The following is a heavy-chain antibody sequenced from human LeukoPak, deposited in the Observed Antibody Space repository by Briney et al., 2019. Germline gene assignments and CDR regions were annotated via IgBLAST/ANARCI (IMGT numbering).Heavy chain of an antibody. CDR1: GGSISSYY. CDR3: AREDSTVRTYYFDY. J-gene: IGHJ4*02. V-gene: IGHV4-59*01. D-gene: IGHD4-17*01. Sequence: KSSKTLSLTCTVSGGSISSYYWSWIRQPPGKGLEWIGYIYYSGSTNYNPSLKSRVTISVDTSKNQFSLKLSSVTAADTAVYYCAREDSTVRTYYFDYWGQGTLVTVSS. CDR2: IYYSGST.